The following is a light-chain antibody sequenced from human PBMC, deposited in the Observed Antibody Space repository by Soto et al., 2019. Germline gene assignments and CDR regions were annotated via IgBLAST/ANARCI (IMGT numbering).Light chain of an antibody. Sequence: EIVLTQSPGNLSLSPGERVTLSCRASQSVTSSYIAWYQQKSGQAPRILLYGASSRATGIPDRFRGSGSGTDFTLTISRLEPEDFAVYYCQQYGGLPTLGQGTKVDIK. J-gene: IGKJ1*01. V-gene: IGKV3-20*01. CDR1: QSVTSSY. CDR3: QQYGGLPT. CDR2: GAS.